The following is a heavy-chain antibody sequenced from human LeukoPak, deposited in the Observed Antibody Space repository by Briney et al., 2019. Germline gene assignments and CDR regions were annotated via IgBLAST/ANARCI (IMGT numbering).Heavy chain of an antibody. CDR2: IIPILWTE. J-gene: IGHJ4*02. CDR1: GRTYSNYA. CDR3: ARGLGEVLRSWDY. D-gene: IGHD4-17*01. V-gene: IGHV1-69*06. Sequence: AVNVSRKASGRTYSNYAISWVRQAPGQELEWMGGIIPILWTENYAQKFQGRVTITADKSTSTAYMELSSLRSEDTAVYYCARGLGEVLRSWDYWGQGTLVTVFS.